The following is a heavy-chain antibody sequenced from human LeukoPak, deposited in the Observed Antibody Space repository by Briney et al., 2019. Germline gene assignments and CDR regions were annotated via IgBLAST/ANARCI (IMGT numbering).Heavy chain of an antibody. D-gene: IGHD6-13*01. Sequence: GASVKVSCKASGGTFSSYAISWVRQAPGQGLEWMGGIIPIFGTANYAQKFQGRVTITTDESTSTAYMELSSLRSEDTAVYHCARSQSRYSTDAFDIWRQGTMVTVSP. J-gene: IGHJ3*02. CDR2: IIPIFGTA. V-gene: IGHV1-69*05. CDR1: GGTFSSYA. CDR3: ARSQSRYSTDAFDI.